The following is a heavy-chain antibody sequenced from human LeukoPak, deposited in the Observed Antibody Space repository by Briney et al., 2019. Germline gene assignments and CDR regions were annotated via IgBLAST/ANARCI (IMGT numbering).Heavy chain of an antibody. CDR1: ASTFSTYA. V-gene: IGHV1-46*01. D-gene: IGHD5-24*01. CDR2: INPNSGGT. J-gene: IGHJ6*03. CDR3: ARRMATTEAYYYYYYMDV. Sequence: ASVKVSCKASASTFSTYAIHWVRQAPGQGLEWMGWINPNSGGTSYAQKFQGRVTMTRDMSTSTVYMELSSLRSEDTAVYYCARRMATTEAYYYYYYMDVWGKGTTVTVSS.